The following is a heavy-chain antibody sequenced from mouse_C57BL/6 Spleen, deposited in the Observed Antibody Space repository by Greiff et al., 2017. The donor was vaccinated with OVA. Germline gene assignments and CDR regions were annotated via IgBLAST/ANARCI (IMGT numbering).Heavy chain of an antibody. Sequence: EVKLVESGGGLVKPGGSLKLSCAASGFTFSDSGLHWVRQAPEKGLEWVAYISSGSSTIYYADTVKGRFTISRDNAKNTLFLKMTSLRSEDTAMYYSARDHYYAMDYWGQGTSVTVSS. CDR3: ARDHYYAMDY. CDR1: GFTFSDSG. J-gene: IGHJ4*01. V-gene: IGHV5-17*01. CDR2: ISSGSSTI.